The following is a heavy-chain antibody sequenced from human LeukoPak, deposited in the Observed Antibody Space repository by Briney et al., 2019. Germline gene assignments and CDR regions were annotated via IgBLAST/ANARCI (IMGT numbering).Heavy chain of an antibody. CDR2: IRHSDGRT. D-gene: IGHD1-1*01. V-gene: IGHV3-23*01. CDR3: AKGLERESRLDS. J-gene: IGHJ4*02. Sequence: GESLRLSCDASGFNFNTYTMYWVRQAPGQGLEWVSGIRHSDGRTYYADSVRGRFTISSDIFKNTLYLQMNGLRADDTALYYCAKGLERESRLDSWGQGTLVTVSS. CDR1: GFNFNTYT.